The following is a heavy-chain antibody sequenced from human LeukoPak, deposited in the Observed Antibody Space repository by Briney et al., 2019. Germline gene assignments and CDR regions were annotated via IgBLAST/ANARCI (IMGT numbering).Heavy chain of an antibody. CDR3: AGDKIEGPTKLDY. J-gene: IGHJ4*02. V-gene: IGHV3-7*01. D-gene: IGHD1-1*01. CDR1: GCSFSSYC. Sequence: PGGSLRLSCAAHGCSFSSYCMRWVRQAPGKGLEWVANIKQDESEKYYVDSLKGRFTISRDNTNHSLSLQMNSLRAEDTAVYYGAGDKIEGPTKLDYWGQGILVTVSS. CDR2: IKQDESEK.